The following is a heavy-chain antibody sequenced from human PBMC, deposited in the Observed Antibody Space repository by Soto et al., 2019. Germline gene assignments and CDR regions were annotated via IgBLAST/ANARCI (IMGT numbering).Heavy chain of an antibody. J-gene: IGHJ4*02. V-gene: IGHV1-2*04. CDR2: INPNSGGT. CDR3: ARHFSVDYFDY. CDR1: GYTFTGYY. Sequence: WASVKVSCKASGYTFTGYYMHWVRQAPGQGLEWMGWINPNSGGTNYAQKFQGWVTMTRDTSISTAYMELSRLSSVTAADTAVYYCARHFSVDYFDYWGQGALVTVSS.